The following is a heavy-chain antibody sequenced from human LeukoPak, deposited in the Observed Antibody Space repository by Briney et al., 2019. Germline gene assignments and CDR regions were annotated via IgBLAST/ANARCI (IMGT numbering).Heavy chain of an antibody. CDR2: INHSGST. Sequence: KPSETLSLTCAVYGGSFSGYYRSWIRQPPGKGLEWIGEINHSGSTNYNPSLKSRVTISVDTSKNQFSLKLSSVTAADTAVYYCARGPYCSSTSCFQRDYWGQGTLVTVSS. D-gene: IGHD2-2*01. J-gene: IGHJ4*02. CDR3: ARGPYCSSTSCFQRDY. CDR1: GGSFSGYY. V-gene: IGHV4-34*01.